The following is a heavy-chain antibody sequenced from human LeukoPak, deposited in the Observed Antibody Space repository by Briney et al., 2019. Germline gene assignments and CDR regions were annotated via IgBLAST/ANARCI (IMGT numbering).Heavy chain of an antibody. J-gene: IGHJ4*03. Sequence: GGSLRLSCAASGFIFSNFAIHWVRRAPGKGLEWVVIISYDGGNKYYADSVKGRFTISRDNSESTLYPQMNSLRAEDTAVYYCARDRGYFDSSNYYHPGYFDYWGQGALVTVSS. V-gene: IGHV3-30-3*01. CDR2: ISYDGGNK. CDR1: GFIFSNFA. D-gene: IGHD3-22*01. CDR3: ARDRGYFDSSNYYHPGYFDY.